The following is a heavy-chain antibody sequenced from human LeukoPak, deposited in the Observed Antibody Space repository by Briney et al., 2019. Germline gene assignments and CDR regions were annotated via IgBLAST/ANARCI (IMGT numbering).Heavy chain of an antibody. Sequence: GGSLRLSCAASGFTVSSNYMSWVRQAPGKGLEWVSVIYSGGSTYYADSVKGRFTISGDNSKNTLYLQMNSLRAEDTAVYYCARDGPFEVVRGRNYYYGMDVWGQGTTVTVSS. CDR1: GFTVSSNY. J-gene: IGHJ6*02. D-gene: IGHD3-10*01. CDR3: ARDGPFEVVRGRNYYYGMDV. CDR2: IYSGGST. V-gene: IGHV3-66*01.